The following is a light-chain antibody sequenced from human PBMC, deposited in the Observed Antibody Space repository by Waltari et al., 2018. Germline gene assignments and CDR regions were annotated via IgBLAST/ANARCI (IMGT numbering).Light chain of an antibody. J-gene: IGKJ1*01. V-gene: IGKV2-28*01. CDR1: QSLLYSNGYNY. Sequence: DIVMTQSPLSLPVSPGEPASISCRSSQSLLYSNGYNYLDWYVQQPGQSPKLLIYAASNRAAGVPDRFSGSGSGTDFTLKISRGEAEDVGVYYCMQPLNTPPSFGQGTKLEIK. CDR3: MQPLNTPPS. CDR2: AAS.